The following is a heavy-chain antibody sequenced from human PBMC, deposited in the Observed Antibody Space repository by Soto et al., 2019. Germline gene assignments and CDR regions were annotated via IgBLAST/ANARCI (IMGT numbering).Heavy chain of an antibody. V-gene: IGHV1-18*01. J-gene: IGHJ2*01. CDR1: GYSFDTFG. CDR2: ISIEKGDT. Sequence: QVQVVQSGAEVKKPGASVKVACKASGYSFDTFGMSWVRQAPGQGLEWMGWISIEKGDTNSAQKFQDRFTMTTDTSTSTAYMDLRSLPSDDTAVYYCARCYCSVGSCFTCWHFDLWGRGTLVTVSS. CDR3: ARCYCSVGSCFTCWHFDL. D-gene: IGHD2-15*01.